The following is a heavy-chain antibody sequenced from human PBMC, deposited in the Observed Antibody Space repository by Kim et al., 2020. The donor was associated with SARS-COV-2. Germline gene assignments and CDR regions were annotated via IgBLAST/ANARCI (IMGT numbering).Heavy chain of an antibody. Sequence: PGSVKGRFTISRENAKNSLYLQMNSLRAGDTAVYYCARVVYYDSSGYYDYWGQGTLVTVSS. J-gene: IGHJ4*02. V-gene: IGHV3-13*01. D-gene: IGHD3-22*01. CDR3: ARVVYYDSSGYYDY.